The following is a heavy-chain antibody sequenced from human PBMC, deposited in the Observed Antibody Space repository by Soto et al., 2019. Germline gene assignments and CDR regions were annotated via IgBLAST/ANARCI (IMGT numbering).Heavy chain of an antibody. CDR3: ARRTFIAAAGRLDY. J-gene: IGHJ4*02. V-gene: IGHV4-34*01. Sequence: SEPLSLTCAIYGGSFSVYYWSRIRQPPGKGLEWIGEINHSGSTNYNPSLKSRVTISVDTSKNQFSLKLSSVTAADTAVYYCARRTFIAAAGRLDYWGQGTLVTVS. CDR2: INHSGST. CDR1: GGSFSVYY. D-gene: IGHD6-13*01.